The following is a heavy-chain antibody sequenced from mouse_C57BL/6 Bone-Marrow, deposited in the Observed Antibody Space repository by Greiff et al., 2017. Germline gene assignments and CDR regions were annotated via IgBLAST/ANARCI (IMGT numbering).Heavy chain of an antibody. J-gene: IGHJ4*01. CDR1: GYTFTSYW. CDR3: ARAPGAMDY. Sequence: QVQLQQPGAELVRPGSSVKLSCKASGYTFTSYWMDWVKQRPGQGLEWIGNIYPSDSETHYNQKFKDKATLTVDKSSSTAYMQLSSRTSEDSAVYYGARAPGAMDYWGQGTSVTVSS. V-gene: IGHV1-61*01. CDR2: IYPSDSET.